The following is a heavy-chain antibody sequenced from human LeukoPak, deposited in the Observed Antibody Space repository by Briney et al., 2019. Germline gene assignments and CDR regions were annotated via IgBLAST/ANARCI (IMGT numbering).Heavy chain of an antibody. J-gene: IGHJ3*02. D-gene: IGHD6-13*01. CDR3: AREEGAPIAAANI. V-gene: IGHV1-18*01. CDR1: VCTFTTYS. CDR2: ISTYNCNT. Sequence: ASVTVSFMSSVCTFTTYSISWVRPAPGQGLEWMGCISTYNCNTYYAQKFQGRVTMTTDTSTTTAYMELRSLGSDDTAVYYCAREEGAPIAAANIWGRGTVVTVSS.